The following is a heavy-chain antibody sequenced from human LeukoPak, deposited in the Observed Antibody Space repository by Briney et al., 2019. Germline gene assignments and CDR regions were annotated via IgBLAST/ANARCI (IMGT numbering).Heavy chain of an antibody. CDR3: AVGEQWLVDRVDY. V-gene: IGHV3-48*03. CDR1: GFTFSSYE. D-gene: IGHD6-19*01. J-gene: IGHJ4*02. Sequence: GGSLRLSCAASGFTFSSYEMNWVRQAPGKGLEWVSYISSSGSTIYYADSVKGRFTISRDNAKNSLYLQINSLRAEDTAVYYCAVGEQWLVDRVDYWGQGTLVTVSS. CDR2: ISSSGSTI.